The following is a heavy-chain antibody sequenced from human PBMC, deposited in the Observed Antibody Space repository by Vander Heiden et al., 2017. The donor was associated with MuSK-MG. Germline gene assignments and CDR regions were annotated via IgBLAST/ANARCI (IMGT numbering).Heavy chain of an antibody. CDR3: ATGGLQLEFDY. Sequence: EVQLLESGGGLVQPGGSLSLSCAGSGFTFSTYAMSWVRQAPGKGLEWVSSISGRGGGTLHADSVKGRFTISRDNSKNTVALQMSSLRAEDTAVYYCATGGLQLEFDYWGQGTLVTVSS. CDR1: GFTFSTYA. D-gene: IGHD6-13*01. J-gene: IGHJ4*02. V-gene: IGHV3-23*01. CDR2: ISGRGGGT.